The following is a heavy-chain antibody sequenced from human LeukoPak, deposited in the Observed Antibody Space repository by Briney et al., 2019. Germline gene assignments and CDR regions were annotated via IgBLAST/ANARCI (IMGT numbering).Heavy chain of an antibody. V-gene: IGHV1-18*04. CDR3: ARSEWELRYHWFDP. J-gene: IGHJ5*02. D-gene: IGHD1-26*01. CDR1: GYTFTSYY. Sequence: ASVKVSCKASGYTFTSYYMHWVRQAPGQGLEWMGWISAYNGNTNYAQKLQGRVTMTTDTSTSTAYMELRSLRSDDTAVYYCARSEWELRYHWFDPWGQGTLVTVSS. CDR2: ISAYNGNT.